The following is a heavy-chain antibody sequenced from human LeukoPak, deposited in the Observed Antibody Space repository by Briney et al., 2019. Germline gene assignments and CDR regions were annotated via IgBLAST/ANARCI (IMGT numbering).Heavy chain of an antibody. J-gene: IGHJ4*02. V-gene: IGHV3-15*01. D-gene: IGHD1-7*01. CDR1: GFTFSNAW. Sequence: GGSLRLSCAASGFTFSNAWMSWVRQAPGKGLEWVGRIKSKTDGGTTDYAAPVKGRFTISRDDSKNTLYLQMNSLKTEDTAVYYCTTGLDWNYEGFDYWGQGTLVTVSS. CDR2: IKSKTDGGTT. CDR3: TTGLDWNYEGFDY.